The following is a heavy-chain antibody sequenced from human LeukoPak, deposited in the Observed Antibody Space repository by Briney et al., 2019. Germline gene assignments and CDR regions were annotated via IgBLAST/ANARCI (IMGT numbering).Heavy chain of an antibody. CDR2: ISYDGSNK. V-gene: IGHV3-30*04. Sequence: PGGSLRLSCAASGFTFSSYAMHWVRQAPGKGLEWVAVISYDGSNKYYADSVKGRFTISRDNSKNTLYPQMNSLRAEDTAVYYCARTVYSSSWYGSAFDIWGQGTMVTVSS. J-gene: IGHJ3*02. CDR1: GFTFSSYA. D-gene: IGHD6-13*01. CDR3: ARTVYSSSWYGSAFDI.